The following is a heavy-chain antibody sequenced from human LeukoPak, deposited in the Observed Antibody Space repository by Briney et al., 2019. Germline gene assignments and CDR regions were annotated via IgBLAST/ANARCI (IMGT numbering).Heavy chain of an antibody. V-gene: IGHV3-23*01. CDR1: GFTFSSYA. CDR2: ISGSGGST. CDR3: ARASLLWFGELL. J-gene: IGHJ4*02. D-gene: IGHD3-10*01. Sequence: GGSLRLSCAASGFTFSSYAMSWVRQAPGKGLEWVSGISGSGGSTYYADSVKGRFTISRDNSKNTLYLQMNSLRAEDTAVYYCARASLLWFGELLWGQGTLVTVSS.